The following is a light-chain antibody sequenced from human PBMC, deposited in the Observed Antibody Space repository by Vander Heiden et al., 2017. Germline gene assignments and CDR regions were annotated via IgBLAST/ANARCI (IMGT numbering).Light chain of an antibody. CDR1: QSISNY. CDR3: QQRNSIPFT. Sequence: DIQMTQSPSSLSASVGDRVTITCRASQSISNYLHWYQRKAGSAPKLLIYTASTLQTAVPSRFSGSGSGTHFTLTISNLQPEDVATYYCQQRNSIPFTFGGGTKVEIK. V-gene: IGKV1-39*01. CDR2: TAS. J-gene: IGKJ4*01.